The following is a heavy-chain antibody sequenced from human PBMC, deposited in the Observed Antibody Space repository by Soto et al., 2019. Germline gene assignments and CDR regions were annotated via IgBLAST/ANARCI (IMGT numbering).Heavy chain of an antibody. CDR3: ARDFSHMAQGVSDY. CDR2: INPSGGVT. D-gene: IGHD6-13*01. Sequence: QVHLVQSGAEVKKPGASVKVSCKASGYTFTSYYLHWVRQAPGQGLEWMGIINPSGGVTSYAQNFQGRVTMTRDTSTSTVYMELSSLRSEDTAVYYCARDFSHMAQGVSDYWGQGTLVTVSS. V-gene: IGHV1-46*01. J-gene: IGHJ4*02. CDR1: GYTFTSYY.